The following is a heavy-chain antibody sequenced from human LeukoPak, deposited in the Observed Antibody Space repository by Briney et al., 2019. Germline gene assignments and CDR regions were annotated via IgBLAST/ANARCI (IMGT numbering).Heavy chain of an antibody. D-gene: IGHD5-12*01. Sequence: GGSLRLSCAASGFTFSRYEMNWVRQAPGKGLEWLSYITGTGSTIYYADSVKGRFTISRDNAENSQYLQMNSLRAEDTAIYYCARAAYSGADWAFDYWGQGTLVTVSS. V-gene: IGHV3-48*03. J-gene: IGHJ4*02. CDR1: GFTFSRYE. CDR2: ITGTGSTI. CDR3: ARAAYSGADWAFDY.